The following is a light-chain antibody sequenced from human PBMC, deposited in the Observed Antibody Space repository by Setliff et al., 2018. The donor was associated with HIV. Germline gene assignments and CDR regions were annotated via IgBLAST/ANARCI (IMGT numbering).Light chain of an antibody. CDR3: GSYTSTTSYV. CDR1: SSDVGGYKF. J-gene: IGLJ1*01. CDR2: EVS. Sequence: QSALAQPASVSGSPGQSITISCTGTSSDVGGYKFVSRYQQHPGKAPKLMIYEVSNRPSGVSDRFSGSKSGSTASLTISGLQAEDEADYYCGSYTSTTSYVFGSGTKVTVL. V-gene: IGLV2-14*01.